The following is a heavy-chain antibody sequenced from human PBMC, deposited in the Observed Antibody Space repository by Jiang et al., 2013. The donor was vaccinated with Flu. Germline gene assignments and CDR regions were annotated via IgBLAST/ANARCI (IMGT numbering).Heavy chain of an antibody. D-gene: IGHD7-27*01. V-gene: IGHV2-5*02. CDR1: GFSLSTTGVG. Sequence: TLTLTCTFSGFSLSTTGVGVGWIRQPPGKALEWLALIYWDDDKRYSPSLKSRLTITKDTSKNLVVLTMTNMDPVDTATYYCARRLSSLGTNQWYFDLWGRGTLVTVSS. CDR2: IYWDDDK. CDR3: ARRLSSLGTNQWYFDL. J-gene: IGHJ2*01.